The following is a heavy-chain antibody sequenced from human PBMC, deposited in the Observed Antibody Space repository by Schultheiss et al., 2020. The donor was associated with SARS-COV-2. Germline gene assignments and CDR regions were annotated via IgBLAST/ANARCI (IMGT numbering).Heavy chain of an antibody. CDR2: IYHSGST. V-gene: IGHV4-34*08. Sequence: ESLKISCAASGFTFSSYAMSWVRQPPGKGLEWIGEIYHSGSTNYNPSLKSRVTISIGTSERQSSLNLNSVAAADTAIYYCATQVQYRDSGAFDIWGQGTLVTVSS. D-gene: IGHD4-17*01. J-gene: IGHJ3*02. CDR3: ATQVQYRDSGAFDI. CDR1: GFTFSSYA.